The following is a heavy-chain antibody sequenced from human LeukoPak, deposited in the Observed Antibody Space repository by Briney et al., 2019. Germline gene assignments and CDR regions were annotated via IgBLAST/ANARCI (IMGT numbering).Heavy chain of an antibody. V-gene: IGHV3-30-3*01. CDR3: ARPYYDSSGYFSEAYYFDY. J-gene: IGHJ4*02. CDR2: ISYDGSNK. CDR1: GFTFSSYA. Sequence: GGSLRLSCAASGFTFSSYAMHWVRQAPGKGLEWVAVISYDGSNKYYADSVKGRFTISRDNSKNTLYLQMNSLRAEDTAVYYCARPYYDSSGYFSEAYYFDYWGQGTLVTVSS. D-gene: IGHD3-22*01.